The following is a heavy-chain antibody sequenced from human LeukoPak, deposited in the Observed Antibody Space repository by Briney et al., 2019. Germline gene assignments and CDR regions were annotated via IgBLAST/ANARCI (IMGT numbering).Heavy chain of an antibody. CDR2: IKSRVSGGTT. CDR1: GFTFTNAW. Sequence: PGGSLRLSCAASGFTFTNAWMSWVRQAPGKGLEWVGRIKSRVSGGTTDYAAPVKGRFTISRDDSKNTLHLQMDSLRTEDTAVYYCTSGFSGCYSNYFCGWGQGTLVTISS. D-gene: IGHD3-3*01. V-gene: IGHV3-15*01. J-gene: IGHJ4*02. CDR3: TSGFSGCYSNYFCG.